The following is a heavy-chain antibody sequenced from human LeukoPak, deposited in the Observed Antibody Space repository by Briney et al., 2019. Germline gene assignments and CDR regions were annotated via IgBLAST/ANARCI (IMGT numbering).Heavy chain of an antibody. CDR2: MNPNSGNT. CDR1: GYTFTSYD. V-gene: IGHV1-8*01. CDR3: ARGPRGRPRWNEKDYYFDY. J-gene: IGHJ4*02. Sequence: GASVKVSCKASGYTFTSYDINWVRQATGQGLEWMGWMNPNSGNTGYAQKFQGRVTMTRNTSISTAYMELSSLRSEDTAVYYCARGPRGRPRWNEKDYYFDYWGQGTLVTVSS. D-gene: IGHD1-1*01.